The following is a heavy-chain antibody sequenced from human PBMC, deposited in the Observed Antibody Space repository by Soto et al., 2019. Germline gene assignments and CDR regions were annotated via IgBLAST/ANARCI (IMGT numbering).Heavy chain of an antibody. D-gene: IGHD3-16*01. CDR1: GASIRSYH. CDR3: AKDVSSRRWFDP. J-gene: IGHJ5*02. V-gene: IGHV4-4*07. CDR2: MQHTGNT. Sequence: SETLSLTCAVSGASIRSYHWSWIRQPAGKGLEWIGRMQHTGNTNYNPSLKSRVTMSVDTSKNQISLKMTSVTAADTAVYFCAKDVSSRRWFDPWGQGILVTVSS.